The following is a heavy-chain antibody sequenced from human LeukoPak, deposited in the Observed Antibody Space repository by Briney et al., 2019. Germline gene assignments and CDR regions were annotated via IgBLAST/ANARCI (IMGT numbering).Heavy chain of an antibody. CDR1: GFTFCSYA. J-gene: IGHJ6*04. CDR3: ARARLEWLLSLRDV. V-gene: IGHV3-30-3*01. CDR2: ISYDGSNK. Sequence: GGPVRLSCAACGFTFCSYAMQWVRQAPGKGVVGVAVISYDGSNKYYADSVKGRFTISRDNSKNTLYLQMNSLRGEDTAVYYCARARLEWLLSLRDVWGKGTTVTVSS. D-gene: IGHD3-3*01.